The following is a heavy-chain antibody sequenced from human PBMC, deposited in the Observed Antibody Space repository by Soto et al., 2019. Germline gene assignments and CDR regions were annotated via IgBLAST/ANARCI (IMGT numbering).Heavy chain of an antibody. CDR2: ISGSGGST. CDR3: AKDGSLAPGIAAAGGPRWDYYYYGMDV. CDR1: GFTFSSYA. Sequence: EVQLLESGGGLVQPGGSLRLSCAASGFTFSSYAMSWVRQAPGKGLEWVSAISGSGGSTYYADSVKGRFTISRDNSKNTLYLQMNILRAEDTAVYYCAKDGSLAPGIAAAGGPRWDYYYYGMDVWGQGTTVTVSS. V-gene: IGHV3-23*01. J-gene: IGHJ6*02. D-gene: IGHD6-13*01.